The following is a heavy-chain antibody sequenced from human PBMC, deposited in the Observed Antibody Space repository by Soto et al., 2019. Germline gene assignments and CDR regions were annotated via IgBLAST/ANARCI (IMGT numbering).Heavy chain of an antibody. CDR1: GFTFSSYG. J-gene: IGHJ4*02. D-gene: IGHD3-16*02. CDR3: ANALGELSPESYDH. CDR2: VSYDGSNK. V-gene: IGHV3-30*18. Sequence: QVQLVESGGGVVQPGRSLRLSCAASGFTFSSYGMHWVRQAPGKGLEWVAIVSYDGSNKYYADSVKGRFTISRDNSKNTLYLQMNSLRAEDTAVYYCANALGELSPESYDHWGQGILVTVSS.